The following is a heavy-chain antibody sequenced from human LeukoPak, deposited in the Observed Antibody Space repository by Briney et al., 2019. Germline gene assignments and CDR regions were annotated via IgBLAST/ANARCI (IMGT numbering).Heavy chain of an antibody. Sequence: GGSLRLSCAASEFTFSDYYMSWIRQAPGKGLEWVSYISSSGTTIYYADSVKGRFTISRDNSKNTLYLQMNSLRAEDTAVYYCAREDDFWSGYYVDWGQGTLVTVSS. J-gene: IGHJ4*02. V-gene: IGHV3-11*01. CDR2: ISSSGTTI. D-gene: IGHD3-3*01. CDR3: AREDDFWSGYYVD. CDR1: EFTFSDYY.